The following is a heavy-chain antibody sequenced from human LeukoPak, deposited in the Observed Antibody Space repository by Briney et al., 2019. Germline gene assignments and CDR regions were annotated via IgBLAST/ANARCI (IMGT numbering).Heavy chain of an antibody. Sequence: GASVKVSCKASGYTFTGYYMHWVRQAPGQGLEWMGWINPNSGGTNYAQKFQGWVTMTRDTSISTAYMELSRLRSDDTAVYYCARAPKSLGSGRLSLGYWGQGTLVTVSS. V-gene: IGHV1-2*04. CDR1: GYTFTGYY. CDR3: ARAPKSLGSGRLSLGY. D-gene: IGHD1-26*01. CDR2: INPNSGGT. J-gene: IGHJ4*02.